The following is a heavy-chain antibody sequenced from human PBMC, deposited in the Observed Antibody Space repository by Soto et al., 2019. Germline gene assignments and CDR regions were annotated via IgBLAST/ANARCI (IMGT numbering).Heavy chain of an antibody. D-gene: IGHD4-17*01. CDR1: GFSRSTSGVG. V-gene: IGHV2-5*02. J-gene: IGHJ4*02. Sequence: QITLKESGPTLLKPTQTLTLTCTFSGFSRSTSGVGVGWIRQPPGKALEWLALIYWDDGKRYSPSLKSRLTITKETSKNQVVLRMTNMDPVDTATYYCAPLTTGGFCFDYWGQGTLVTVSS. CDR2: IYWDDGK. CDR3: APLTTGGFCFDY.